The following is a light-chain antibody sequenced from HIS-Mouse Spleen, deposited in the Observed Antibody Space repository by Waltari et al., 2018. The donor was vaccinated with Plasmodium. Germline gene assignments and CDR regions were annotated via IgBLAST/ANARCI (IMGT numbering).Light chain of an antibody. CDR1: QSISSY. J-gene: IGKJ1*01. V-gene: IGKV1-39*01. CDR2: AAS. Sequence: DIQMTQSPSSLSASVGDRVTITCRASQSISSYLNWYQQKPGKAPKLLIYAASSLQSGVPSRFSGSGSGTDFTLSISSLQPEDFATYYCQQSYSTWTFGLGTKVEIK. CDR3: QQSYSTWT.